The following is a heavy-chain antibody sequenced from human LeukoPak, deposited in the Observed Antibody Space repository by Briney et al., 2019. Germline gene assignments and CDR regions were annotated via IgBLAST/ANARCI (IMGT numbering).Heavy chain of an antibody. Sequence: PGGSLRLSCAASGFTFSNYGMHWVRQAPGKGLEWVAVISYDGSNKYYADSVKGRFTFSRDNSKNTLYLQMSSLRAEDTAVYYCAKEEGIYCSSIDCSPGMDVWGQGTTVTVSS. J-gene: IGHJ6*02. CDR1: GFTFSNYG. CDR2: ISYDGSNK. V-gene: IGHV3-30*18. CDR3: AKEEGIYCSSIDCSPGMDV. D-gene: IGHD2-2*01.